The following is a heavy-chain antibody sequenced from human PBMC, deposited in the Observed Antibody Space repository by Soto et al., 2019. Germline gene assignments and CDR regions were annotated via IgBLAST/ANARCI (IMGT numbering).Heavy chain of an antibody. CDR2: ISGSGGST. CDR3: AKYGSGSYYFDY. V-gene: IGHV3-23*01. D-gene: IGHD3-10*01. Sequence: GGSLRLSCAASGFTFSSYAMSWARQAPGKGLEWVSAISGSGGSTYYADSVKGRFTISRDNSKNTLYLQMNSLRAEDTAVYYCAKYGSGSYYFDYWGQGTLVTVSS. J-gene: IGHJ4*02. CDR1: GFTFSSYA.